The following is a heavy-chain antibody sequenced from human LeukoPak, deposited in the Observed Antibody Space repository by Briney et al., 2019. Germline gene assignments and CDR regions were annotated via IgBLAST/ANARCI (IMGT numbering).Heavy chain of an antibody. CDR2: ISYDGSNK. J-gene: IGHJ4*02. Sequence: GGSLRLSCAASGFTFSNYTMHWVRQAPGKGPEWVAVISYDGSNKYYADSVKGRFTISRDNSKNTLYLQMNSLRAEDTAVYYCARFRYSSTWYVDYWGQGTLVTVSS. D-gene: IGHD6-13*01. V-gene: IGHV3-30-3*01. CDR3: ARFRYSSTWYVDY. CDR1: GFTFSNYT.